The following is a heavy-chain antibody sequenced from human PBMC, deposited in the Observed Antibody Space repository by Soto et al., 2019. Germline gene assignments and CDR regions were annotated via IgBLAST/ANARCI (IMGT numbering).Heavy chain of an antibody. D-gene: IGHD2-2*01. CDR2: IYPGDSDT. J-gene: IGHJ3*02. CDR3: ARHPDIVVVPAAPGIAAAGNPDSAFDI. V-gene: IGHV5-51*01. Sequence: SGESLKISCKGSGYSFTSYWIGWVRQMPGKGLEWMGIIYPGDSDTRYSPSFQGQVTISADKSISTAYLQWSSLKASDTAMYYCARHPDIVVVPAAPGIAAAGNPDSAFDIWGQGTMVTVSS. CDR1: GYSFTSYW.